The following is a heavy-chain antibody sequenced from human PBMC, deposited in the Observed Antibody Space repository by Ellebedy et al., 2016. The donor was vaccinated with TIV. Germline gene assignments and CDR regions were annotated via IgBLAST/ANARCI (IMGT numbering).Heavy chain of an antibody. Sequence: GESLKISCAASGFTFSNYAMHWVRQAPGKGLEWVSSISGSGGSTYYADSVKGRFTISRDNSKNTLYLEMNSLRAEDTAVYYCAKDTFYDSSGYYGYWGQGTLVTISS. V-gene: IGHV3-23*01. CDR2: ISGSGGST. CDR1: GFTFSNYA. J-gene: IGHJ4*02. CDR3: AKDTFYDSSGYYGY. D-gene: IGHD3-22*01.